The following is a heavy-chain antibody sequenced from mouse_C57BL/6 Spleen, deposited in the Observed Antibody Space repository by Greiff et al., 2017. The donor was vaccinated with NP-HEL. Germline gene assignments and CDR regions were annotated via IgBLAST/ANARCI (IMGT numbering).Heavy chain of an antibody. CDR2: IWSGGST. D-gene: IGHD1-1*01. Sequence: QVQLKQSGPGLVQPSQSLSITCTVSGFSLTSYGVHWVRQSPGKGLEWLGVIWSGGSTDYNAAFISRLSISKDNSKSQVFFKMNSLHADDTAIYYCAITFLYGSSYESAMDYWGQGTSVTVSS. CDR3: AITFLYGSSYESAMDY. V-gene: IGHV2-2*01. J-gene: IGHJ4*01. CDR1: GFSLTSYG.